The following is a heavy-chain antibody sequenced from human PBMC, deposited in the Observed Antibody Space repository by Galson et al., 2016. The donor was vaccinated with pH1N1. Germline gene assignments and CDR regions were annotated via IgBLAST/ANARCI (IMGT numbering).Heavy chain of an antibody. Sequence: SLRLSCAASGFTFSGSAMHWVRQASGKGLEWVGRIRSKADSYATAYAASMKGRFTISRDDSKNTTFLQMNSLNTEDTAVYYCTRSRGYGFDYWGQGTLVTASS. CDR2: IRSKADSYAT. D-gene: IGHD5-12*01. J-gene: IGHJ4*02. V-gene: IGHV3-73*01. CDR3: TRSRGYGFDY. CDR1: GFTFSGSA.